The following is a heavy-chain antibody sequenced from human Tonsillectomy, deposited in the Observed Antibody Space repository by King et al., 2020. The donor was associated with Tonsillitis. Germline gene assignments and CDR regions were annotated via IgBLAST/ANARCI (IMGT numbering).Heavy chain of an antibody. CDR3: ARVYSKYDWNDSNIDV. CDR1: GFTFSSYD. V-gene: IGHV3-13*04. Sequence: EVQLVESGGGLVQPGGSLRLSCAASGFTFSSYDMHWVRQATGKGREWVSSIGTAGDTYYPGSVKGRFTISREKAKNSLYLQMNSLRAGDTAVYYCARVYSKYDWNDSNIDVWGKGTTVTVSS. D-gene: IGHD1-20*01. J-gene: IGHJ6*03. CDR2: IGTAGDT.